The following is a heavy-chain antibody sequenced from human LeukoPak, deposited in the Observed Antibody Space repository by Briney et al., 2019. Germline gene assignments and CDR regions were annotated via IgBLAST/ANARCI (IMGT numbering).Heavy chain of an antibody. CDR2: ISYSGRT. Sequence: SSETLTLPCTVSGGSISSDYWSWIRQPPGKGLEWIGYISYSGRTYYNPSLRSRVTISVDTSKNHFSLKLSSVTAADTAVYYCARGLYRYGHSTFDYWGQGTLVNVSS. J-gene: IGHJ4*02. V-gene: IGHV4-59*08. D-gene: IGHD2-2*02. CDR1: GGSISSDY. CDR3: ARGLYRYGHSTFDY.